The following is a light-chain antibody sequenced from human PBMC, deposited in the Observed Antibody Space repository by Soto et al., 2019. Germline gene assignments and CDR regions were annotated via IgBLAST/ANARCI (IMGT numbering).Light chain of an antibody. CDR3: SSYTRSSTFYV. V-gene: IGLV2-14*01. CDR1: SSDVGGYNY. J-gene: IGLJ1*01. Sequence: QSALTQPASVSGSPGQSITISCTGSSSDVGGYNYVSWYQHHPGKAPKLMIYEVGNRPSGVSNRFSDSKSGNTTSLTISGLQAEDEADYYCSSYTRSSTFYVFGTGTKLTVL. CDR2: EVG.